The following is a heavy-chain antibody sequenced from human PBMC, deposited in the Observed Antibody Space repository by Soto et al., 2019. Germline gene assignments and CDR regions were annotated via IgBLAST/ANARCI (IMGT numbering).Heavy chain of an antibody. CDR3: ARSRERVGNPRLYSSSSVLYYGMDV. V-gene: IGHV1-69*01. CDR1: GGTFSSYA. D-gene: IGHD6-6*01. CDR2: IIPIFGTA. J-gene: IGHJ6*02. Sequence: QVQLVQSGAEVKKPGSSVKVSCKASGGTFSSYATSWVRQAPGQGLEWMGGIIPIFGTANYAQKFQGRVTITADESTSTAYMELSSLRSEDTAVYYCARSRERVGNPRLYSSSSVLYYGMDVWGQGTTVTVSS.